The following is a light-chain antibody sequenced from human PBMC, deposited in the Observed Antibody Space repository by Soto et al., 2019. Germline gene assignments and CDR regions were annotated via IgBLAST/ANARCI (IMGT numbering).Light chain of an antibody. Sequence: DIQMTQSPSTLSASVGDRVTITCRASQSISSWLAWYQQKPGKAPKLLIYDASSLESGVPSRFSGSGSGTEFTLTSSILQLDDFATYFCQQYNSYSPVGTFGQGAKVEIK. CDR3: QQYNSYSPVGT. CDR1: QSISSW. CDR2: DAS. V-gene: IGKV1-5*01. J-gene: IGKJ1*01.